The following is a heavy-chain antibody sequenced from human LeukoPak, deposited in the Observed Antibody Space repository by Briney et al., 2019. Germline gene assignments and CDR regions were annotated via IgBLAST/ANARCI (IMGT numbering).Heavy chain of an antibody. Sequence: PSETLSLTCTVSGDSVSSGYYYWSGIRQPPGKGLEWIGNIYYTGSTNYNPSLKSRVTISVDTSKNQFSLKLNSVTAADMAVYYWARHYYDSSGYYLFDAVDIWGQGTMVTVSS. CDR3: ARHYYDSSGYYLFDAVDI. J-gene: IGHJ3*02. CDR1: GDSVSSGYYY. CDR2: IYYTGST. V-gene: IGHV4-61*01. D-gene: IGHD3-22*01.